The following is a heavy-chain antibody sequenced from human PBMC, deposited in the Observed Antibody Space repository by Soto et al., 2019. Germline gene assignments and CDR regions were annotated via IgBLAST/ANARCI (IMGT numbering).Heavy chain of an antibody. CDR1: GFIFSSYA. V-gene: IGHV3-64D*06. CDR2: ISSEGATT. Sequence: GGSLRLSCSVSGFIFSSYAMHWVRQAPGKGLEYVASISSEGATTHYADSVKGRFIISRDNSKNTLYLQMSSLRAEDTAVYYCVKDRYVDYWGQGILVTSPQ. J-gene: IGHJ4*02. CDR3: VKDRYVDY.